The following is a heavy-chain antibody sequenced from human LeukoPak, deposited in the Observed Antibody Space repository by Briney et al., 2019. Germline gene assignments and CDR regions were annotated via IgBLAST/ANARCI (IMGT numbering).Heavy chain of an antibody. Sequence: GGSLRLSCAASGFTFDDYAMHWVRQAPGKGLEWVSGISWYSGSIGYADSVKGRFTISRDNAKNSLYLQMNSLRAEDTALYYCAKDGGSGWYYFDYWGQETLVTVSS. CDR1: GFTFDDYA. V-gene: IGHV3-9*01. D-gene: IGHD6-19*01. J-gene: IGHJ4*02. CDR3: AKDGGSGWYYFDY. CDR2: ISWYSGSI.